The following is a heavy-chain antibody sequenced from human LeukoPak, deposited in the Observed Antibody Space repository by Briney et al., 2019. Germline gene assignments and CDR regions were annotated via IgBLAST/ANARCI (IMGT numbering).Heavy chain of an antibody. CDR1: GFTFSSYG. Sequence: GRSLRLSCAASGFTFSSYGMHWVRQALGKGLEWVAVISYDGSNKYYADSVKGRFTISRDNSKNTLYLQMNSLRAEDTAVYYCAKDFGLPSSSIYYGMDVWGQGTTVTVSS. D-gene: IGHD6-6*01. CDR3: AKDFGLPSSSIYYGMDV. V-gene: IGHV3-30*18. CDR2: ISYDGSNK. J-gene: IGHJ6*02.